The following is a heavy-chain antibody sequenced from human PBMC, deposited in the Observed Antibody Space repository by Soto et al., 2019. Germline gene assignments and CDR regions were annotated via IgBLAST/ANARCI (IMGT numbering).Heavy chain of an antibody. D-gene: IGHD2-15*01. J-gene: IGHJ4*02. V-gene: IGHV1-69*02. CDR3: ARGRGGRGDY. CDR2: IIPILGIA. Sequence: QVQLVQSGAEVKKPGSSVKVSCKASGGTFSSYTISWVRQAPGQGLEWMGWIIPILGIANYAQKFQGRVTITADKSTSTAYVELSSLRSEETAVYSCARGRGGRGDYWGQGTLVTVSS. CDR1: GGTFSSYT.